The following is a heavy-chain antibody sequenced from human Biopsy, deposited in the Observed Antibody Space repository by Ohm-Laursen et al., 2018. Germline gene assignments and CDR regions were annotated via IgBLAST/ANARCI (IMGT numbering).Heavy chain of an antibody. V-gene: IGHV3-53*01. CDR2: IYGDDRT. J-gene: IGHJ5*01. D-gene: IGHD5-18*01. CDR1: GFSVNDNY. CDR3: ARGGIVSVHSYGRMGLFYFDS. Sequence: SLRLSCAASGFSVNDNYMSWVRQAPGKGLEWVSFIYGDDRTFYAGSVKDRFTLSRDTSNNLMFLQMDSLRADDTAVYYCARGGIVSVHSYGRMGLFYFDSWGQGILVTVAS.